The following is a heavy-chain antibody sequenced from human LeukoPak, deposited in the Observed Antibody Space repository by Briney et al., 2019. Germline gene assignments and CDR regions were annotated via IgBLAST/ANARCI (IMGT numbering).Heavy chain of an antibody. CDR3: AKDTIAAAGYFDY. J-gene: IGHJ4*02. CDR2: ISGSGGST. CDR1: VFTFSSHA. D-gene: IGHD6-13*01. V-gene: IGHV3-23*01. Sequence: GGSLRLSCAASVFTFSSHAMSWVRQAPGKGLEWVSAISGSGGSTYYADSVKGRFTISRDNSKNTLYLQMNSLRAEDTAVYYCAKDTIAAAGYFDYWGQGTLVTVSS.